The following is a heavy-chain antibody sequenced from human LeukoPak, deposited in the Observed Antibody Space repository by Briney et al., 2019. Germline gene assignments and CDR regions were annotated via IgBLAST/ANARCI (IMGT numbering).Heavy chain of an antibody. J-gene: IGHJ4*02. CDR2: ISFDGSTK. Sequence: PGGSLRLSCAASGFTFSAYAMHWVRQAPGRGLEWVAVISFDGSTKYYADSVKGRFTISRDSSKITVYLQMNSLRDEDTAVYYCARGRRYGSQTYVLDYWGPGTLVTVSS. D-gene: IGHD3-10*01. V-gene: IGHV3-30*04. CDR1: GFTFSAYA. CDR3: ARGRRYGSQTYVLDY.